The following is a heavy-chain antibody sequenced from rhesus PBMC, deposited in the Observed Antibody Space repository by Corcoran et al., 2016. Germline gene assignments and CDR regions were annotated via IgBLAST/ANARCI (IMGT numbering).Heavy chain of an antibody. CDR3: AREYGSIFDY. Sequence: QVQLQESGPGVVKPSETLSLTCAVSGYSISSGYDWSWFRQPPGKGLEWIGYIYGSSGSTNYNPSLKNRVTSSKDTSKNQFSLKLSSVTAADTAVYYCAREYGSIFDYWGQGVLVTVSS. D-gene: IGHD4-29*01. CDR1: GYSISSGYD. V-gene: IGHV4-76*01. CDR2: IYGSSGST. J-gene: IGHJ4*01.